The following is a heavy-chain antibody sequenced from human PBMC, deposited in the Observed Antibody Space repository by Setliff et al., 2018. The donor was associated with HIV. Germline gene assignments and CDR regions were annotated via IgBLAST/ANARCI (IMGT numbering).Heavy chain of an antibody. D-gene: IGHD1-26*01. Sequence: PSETLSLTCTVSGGSIRSSSYYWGWIRQPPGKGLEWIGSIYYSGSTYYNPSLRSRVTISGDTSKKQFSLKLSSVTAADTAVYYCAIRSRLGGSSSYLDFWGQGTLVTVSS. V-gene: IGHV4-39*07. CDR1: GGSIRSSSYY. CDR3: AIRSRLGGSSSYLDF. CDR2: IYYSGST. J-gene: IGHJ4*02.